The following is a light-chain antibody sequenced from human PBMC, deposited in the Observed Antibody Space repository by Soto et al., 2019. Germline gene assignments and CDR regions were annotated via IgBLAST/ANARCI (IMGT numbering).Light chain of an antibody. CDR1: QSVSSKF. V-gene: IGKV3-20*01. J-gene: IGKJ1*01. Sequence: EVVLPQSPATLSLSPGERATLSCRASQSVSSKFLTWYQQKPGQAPRLLIYGASSRATGIPGRFSGSVSGTDFTLTIRSLEPEDFAVYYCQQYGSSRWTFGQGTKVEIK. CDR3: QQYGSSRWT. CDR2: GAS.